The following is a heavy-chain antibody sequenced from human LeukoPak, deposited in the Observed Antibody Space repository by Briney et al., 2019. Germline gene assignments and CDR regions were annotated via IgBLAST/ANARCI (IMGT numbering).Heavy chain of an antibody. CDR1: GFIVSSNY. Sequence: SGGSLRLSCAASGFIVSSNYMSWVRQAPGKGLEWVSVIYSGGSTYYADSVKGRFTISRDNSKNTLYLQMNSLRAEDTAVYYCAKAEHYYYGSGSYRFDYWGQGTLVTVSS. CDR2: IYSGGST. V-gene: IGHV3-53*01. J-gene: IGHJ4*02. CDR3: AKAEHYYYGSGSYRFDY. D-gene: IGHD3-10*01.